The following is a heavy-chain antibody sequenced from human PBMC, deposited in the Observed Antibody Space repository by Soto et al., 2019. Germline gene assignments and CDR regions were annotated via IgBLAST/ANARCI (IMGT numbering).Heavy chain of an antibody. V-gene: IGHV3-15*01. CDR1: GFTFSNAW. Sequence: GGSLRLSCAASGFTFSNAWMSWVRQAPGKGLEWVGRIKSKTDGGTTDYAAPVKGRFTISRDDSKNTLYLQMNSLKTEDTAVYYCTTVPYSSGWDRNLYYFDYWGQGTLVTVSS. CDR2: IKSKTDGGTT. CDR3: TTVPYSSGWDRNLYYFDY. D-gene: IGHD6-19*01. J-gene: IGHJ4*02.